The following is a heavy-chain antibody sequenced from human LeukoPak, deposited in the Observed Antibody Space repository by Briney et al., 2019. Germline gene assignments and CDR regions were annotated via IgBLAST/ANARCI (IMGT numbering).Heavy chain of an antibody. Sequence: SETLSLTCTVSGGSLSRFYWSWMRQPAGKGLEWIGRIYTSGSTNYNPSLKSQVTMSVDTSKNQFSLKLSSVTAADKAVYYCARDIRYFDWLPPYYFDYWGQGTLVTVYS. D-gene: IGHD3-9*01. CDR2: IYTSGST. CDR3: ARDIRYFDWLPPYYFDY. CDR1: GGSLSRFY. V-gene: IGHV4-4*07. J-gene: IGHJ4*02.